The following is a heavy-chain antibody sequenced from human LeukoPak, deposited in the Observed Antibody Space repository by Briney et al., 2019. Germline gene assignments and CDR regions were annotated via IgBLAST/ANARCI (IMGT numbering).Heavy chain of an antibody. Sequence: PGGSLRLSCAASGFTFSSYGMHWVRQAPGKGLEWVSVISYGGTNTYYADSVKGRFTISRDNSKNTLYLQMNSLRAEDTAVYYCAKYSGSSNYYYGMDVWGQGTTVTVSS. CDR3: AKYSGSSNYYYGMDV. D-gene: IGHD6-6*01. V-gene: IGHV3-30*18. CDR1: GFTFSSYG. J-gene: IGHJ6*02. CDR2: ISYGGTNT.